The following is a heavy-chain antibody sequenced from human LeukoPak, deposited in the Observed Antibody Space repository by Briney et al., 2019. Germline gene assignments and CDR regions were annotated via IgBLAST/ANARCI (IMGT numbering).Heavy chain of an antibody. D-gene: IGHD1-14*01. Sequence: SETLSLTCTVYGGSISSYYWSWIRQPPGKGLEWIGYIYYSGSTNYKPSLKSRVTISIDTSNNQFSLKLISVTAADMAVYYCARLNKPGWFDPWGQGTLVTVSS. J-gene: IGHJ5*02. CDR3: ARLNKPGWFDP. CDR1: GGSISSYY. V-gene: IGHV4-59*12. CDR2: IYYSGST.